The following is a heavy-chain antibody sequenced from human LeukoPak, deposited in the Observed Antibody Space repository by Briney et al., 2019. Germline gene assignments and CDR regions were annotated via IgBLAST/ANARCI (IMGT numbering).Heavy chain of an antibody. CDR3: ARGPPIFGVVSDHFDY. CDR2: INPNSGGT. CDR1: GYTFTGYY. V-gene: IGHV1-2*02. D-gene: IGHD3-3*01. Sequence: GASVKVSCKASGYTFTGYYMHWVRQAPGQGLEWMGWINPNSGGTNYAQKFQGRVTMTRDTSISTAYMELSRLRSDDTAVYYCARGPPIFGVVSDHFDYWGQGTLVTVSS. J-gene: IGHJ4*02.